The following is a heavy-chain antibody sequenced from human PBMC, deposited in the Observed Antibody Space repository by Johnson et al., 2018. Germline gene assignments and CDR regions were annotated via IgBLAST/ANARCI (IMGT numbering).Heavy chain of an antibody. J-gene: IGHJ6*02. D-gene: IGHD2/OR15-2a*01. CDR3: ARNSKSYYYGMDV. V-gene: IGHV3-53*01. CDR2: IYSGGST. CDR1: GFTVSSNY. Sequence: VQLVQSGGGLIQPGGSLRLSCAASGFTVSSNYMSWVRQAPGKGLEWVSVIYSGGSTYYADSVKGRFTISRDNSKNTLYLQMNSLRAEDTAVYYCARNSKSYYYGMDVWGQGTTVTVSS.